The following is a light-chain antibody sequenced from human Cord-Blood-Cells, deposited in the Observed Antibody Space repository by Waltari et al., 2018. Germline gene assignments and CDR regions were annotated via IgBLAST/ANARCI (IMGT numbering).Light chain of an antibody. CDR3: MQGTHWPLT. CDR1: QSLVYSDGNTY. J-gene: IGKJ1*01. CDR2: KVS. V-gene: IGKV2-30*01. Sequence: DVVMTQSPLSLPVTLGQPASISCRSSQSLVYSDGNTYLNWFQQRPDQSPRRLIYKVSNRDSGVPDRFSGSGSGTDFTLKISRVEAEDVGVYYCMQGTHWPLTFGQGTKVEIK.